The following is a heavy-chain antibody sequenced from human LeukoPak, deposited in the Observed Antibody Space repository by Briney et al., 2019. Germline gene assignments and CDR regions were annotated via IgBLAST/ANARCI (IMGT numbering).Heavy chain of an antibody. CDR2: ISSSSSYI. CDR1: GFTFSSYG. CDR3: ARETTVTTRDFDY. Sequence: GGSLRLSCAASGFTFSSYGMHWVRQAPGKGLEWVSSISSSSSYIYYADSVKGRFTISRDNAKNSLYLQMNSLRAEDTAVYYCARETTVTTRDFDYWGQGTLVTVSS. D-gene: IGHD4-17*01. J-gene: IGHJ4*02. V-gene: IGHV3-21*01.